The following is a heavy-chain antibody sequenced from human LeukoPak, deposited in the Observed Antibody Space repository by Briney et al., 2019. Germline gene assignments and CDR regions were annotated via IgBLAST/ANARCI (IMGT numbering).Heavy chain of an antibody. J-gene: IGHJ2*01. V-gene: IGHV3-21*01. CDR3: ATSTTIYWYFDL. CDR2: ISSGSTY. CDR1: GFNFSNYA. Sequence: GGSLRLSCTASGFNFSNYAMTWVRQAPGKGLEWVSSISSGSTYADSVKGRFTISRDNAKNSLYLQMNSLRAEDTAVYYCATSTTIYWYFDLWGRGTLVTVSS. D-gene: IGHD1-7*01.